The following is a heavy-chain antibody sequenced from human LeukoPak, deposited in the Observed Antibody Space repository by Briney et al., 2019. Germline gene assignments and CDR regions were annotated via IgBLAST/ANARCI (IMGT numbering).Heavy chain of an antibody. Sequence: PGGSLRLSCAASGFTFSIYWMHWVRQGPGKGLVWVSSINSDGSSTSYADSVKGRFTISRDNAKNTLYLQMISLRAEGTAVYYCTRGGYGSGSYDAFDIWGQGTMVTVSS. V-gene: IGHV3-74*01. J-gene: IGHJ3*02. D-gene: IGHD3-10*01. CDR2: INSDGSST. CDR3: TRGGYGSGSYDAFDI. CDR1: GFTFSIYW.